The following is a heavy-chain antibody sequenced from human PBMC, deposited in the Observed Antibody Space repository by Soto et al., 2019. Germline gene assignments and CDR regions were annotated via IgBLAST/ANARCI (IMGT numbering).Heavy chain of an antibody. V-gene: IGHV4-59*01. CDR3: ARPHTSGWFVIDY. CDR1: GGSISGYY. CDR2: IYSTGST. D-gene: IGHD6-19*01. Sequence: SETLSLTCTFSGGSISGYYWSWIRQSPGKGLEWIGYIYSTGSTNYNPSLRSRVTMSVDVSKNQFSLKLSSVTAADTAMFYCARPHTSGWFVIDYWGQGALVTVSS. J-gene: IGHJ4*02.